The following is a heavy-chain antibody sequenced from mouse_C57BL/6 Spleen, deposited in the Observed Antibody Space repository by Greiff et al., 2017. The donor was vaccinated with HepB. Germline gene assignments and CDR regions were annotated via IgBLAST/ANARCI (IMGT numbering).Heavy chain of an antibody. CDR1: GYTFTDYE. Sequence: QVHVKQSGAELVRPGASVTLSCKASGYTFTDYEMHWVKQTPVHGLEWIGAIDPETGGTAYNQKFKGKAILTADKSSSTAYMELRSLTSEDSAVYYCTRHGRDYFDYWGQGTTLTVSS. CDR2: IDPETGGT. J-gene: IGHJ2*01. V-gene: IGHV1-15*01. CDR3: TRHGRDYFDY.